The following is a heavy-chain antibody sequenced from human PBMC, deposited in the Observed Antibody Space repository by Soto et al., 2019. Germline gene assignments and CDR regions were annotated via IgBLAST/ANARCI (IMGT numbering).Heavy chain of an antibody. CDR3: ARGWHPEGSFDP. CDR1: GGTFSSYA. J-gene: IGHJ5*02. V-gene: IGHV1-69*01. D-gene: IGHD2-15*01. Sequence: QVQLVQSGAEVKKPGSSVKVSCKASGGTFSSYAISWVRQAPGQGLEWMGGIIPIFGTANYAQKFQCRVTITADESTSTAYRELISLRSEDTAVYDCARGWHPEGSFDPWGQGTLVTVSS. CDR2: IIPIFGTA.